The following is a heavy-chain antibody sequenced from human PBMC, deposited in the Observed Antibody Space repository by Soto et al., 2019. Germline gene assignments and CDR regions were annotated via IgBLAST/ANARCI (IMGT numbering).Heavy chain of an antibody. CDR3: ASFDSDAFDI. J-gene: IGHJ3*02. Sequence: EVQLVESGGGLVQPGGSLRLSCAASGFTFSDHYMDWVRQAPGKGLEWVGRTRNKANSYTTEYAASVKGRFTISRDDSKTSLYLQMNSLKTEDTAVYYCASFDSDAFDIWGQGTMVTVSS. CDR2: TRNKANSYTT. V-gene: IGHV3-72*01. CDR1: GFTFSDHY.